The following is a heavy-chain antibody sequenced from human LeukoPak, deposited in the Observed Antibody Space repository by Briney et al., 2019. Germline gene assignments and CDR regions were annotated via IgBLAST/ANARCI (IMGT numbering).Heavy chain of an antibody. Sequence: GGSLRLSCAASGFTFSSYAMHWVRQAPGKGLEWVAVISYDGSNKYYADSVKGRFTISRDNSKNTLYLQMNSLRAEDTAVYYCARLYCGGDCYSPNYYYYYGMDVWGQGTTVTVSS. CDR1: GFTFSSYA. CDR3: ARLYCGGDCYSPNYYYYYGMDV. D-gene: IGHD2-21*02. CDR2: ISYDGSNK. J-gene: IGHJ6*02. V-gene: IGHV3-30-3*01.